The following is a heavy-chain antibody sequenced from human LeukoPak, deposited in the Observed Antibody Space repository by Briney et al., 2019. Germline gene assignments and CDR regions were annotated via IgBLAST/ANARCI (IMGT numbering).Heavy chain of an antibody. J-gene: IGHJ5*02. CDR1: GYTFTSYD. Sequence: ASVKVSCKASGYTFTSYDINWVRQATGQGLEWMGWMNPNSGNTGYAQKFQGRVTMTRNTSISTAYMELSSLRSEDAAVYYCARGPVVPAHPANWFDPWGQGTLVTVSS. D-gene: IGHD2-2*01. CDR3: ARGPVVPAHPANWFDP. CDR2: MNPNSGNT. V-gene: IGHV1-8*01.